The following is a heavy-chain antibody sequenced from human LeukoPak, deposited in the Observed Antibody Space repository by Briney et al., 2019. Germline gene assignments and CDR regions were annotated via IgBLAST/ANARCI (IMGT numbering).Heavy chain of an antibody. V-gene: IGHV3-53*01. CDR2: IQSDGTT. D-gene: IGHD1-1*01. CDR1: GLTVRNNY. J-gene: IGHJ4*02. Sequence: GGFLRLSCVVSGLTVRNNYMSWVRQAPGKGLEWVSIIQSDGTTIYADFVKGRFTISRDTSKNRLYLEMDSLRAEDTAIYYCTKVATTPVRAPDLWGQGTLVTVSS. CDR3: TKVATTPVRAPDL.